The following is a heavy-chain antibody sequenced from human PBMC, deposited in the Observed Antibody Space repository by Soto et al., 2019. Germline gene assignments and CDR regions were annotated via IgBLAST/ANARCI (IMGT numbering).Heavy chain of an antibody. J-gene: IGHJ4*02. CDR3: ARDNLIAAAGTFDY. CDR2: IYYSGST. D-gene: IGHD6-13*01. CDR1: GGSISSGDYY. Sequence: SEPLSLTCTVSGGSISSGDYYWSWIRQPPGKGLEWIGYIYYSGSTYYNPSLKSRVTISVDMSKNQFSLKLSSVTAADTAVYYCARDNLIAAAGTFDYWGQGTLVTVSS. V-gene: IGHV4-30-4*01.